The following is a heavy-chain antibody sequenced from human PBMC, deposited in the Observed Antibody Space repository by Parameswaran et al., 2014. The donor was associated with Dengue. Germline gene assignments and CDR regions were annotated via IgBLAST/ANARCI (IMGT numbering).Heavy chain of an antibody. CDR3: ARLGLLWFGEPGAWFDP. Sequence: WVRQAPGQGLEWMGWISAYNGNTNYAQKLQGRVTTTTDTSTSTAYMELRSLRSDDTAVYYCARLGLLWFGEPGAWFDPWGQGTLVTVSS. CDR2: ISAYNGNT. V-gene: IGHV1-18*01. D-gene: IGHD3-10*01. J-gene: IGHJ5*02.